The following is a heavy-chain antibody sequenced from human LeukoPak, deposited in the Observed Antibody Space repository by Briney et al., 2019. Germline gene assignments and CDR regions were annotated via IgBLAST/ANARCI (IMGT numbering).Heavy chain of an antibody. V-gene: IGHV5-51*01. CDR2: IYPGDSDT. D-gene: IGHD2-21*01. CDR1: GYTFTSYW. CDR3: ASLRSYSDAFDI. Sequence: GESLKISCQGSGYTFTSYWIAWVRQMPGEGLERMGIIYPGDSDTRYSPSFQGQATISADKSISTAFLQWSSLKASDSAMYYCASLRSYSDAFDIWGQGTMVTVSS. J-gene: IGHJ3*02.